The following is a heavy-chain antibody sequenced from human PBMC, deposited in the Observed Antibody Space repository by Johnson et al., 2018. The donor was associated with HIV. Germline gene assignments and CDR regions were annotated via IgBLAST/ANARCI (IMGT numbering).Heavy chain of an antibody. Sequence: QVQLVESGGGFVQPGGSLRLSCAASGFTFSDYDMSWIRQAPGKGLEWVSDISSSTNTIYYADSVKGRFTISRDNAKNSLSLQMNSLRAEDTAVYYCVRDAFDFRDASGRFGGAGFDIWGQGTVVTVSS. CDR2: ISSSTNTI. CDR1: GFTFSDYD. V-gene: IGHV3-11*04. J-gene: IGHJ3*02. CDR3: VRDAFDFRDASGRFGGAGFDI. D-gene: IGHD3-16*01.